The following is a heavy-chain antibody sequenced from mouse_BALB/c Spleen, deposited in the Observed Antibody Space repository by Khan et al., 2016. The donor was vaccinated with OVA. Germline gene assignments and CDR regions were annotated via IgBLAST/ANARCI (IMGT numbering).Heavy chain of an antibody. D-gene: IGHD1-1*02. CDR1: GFTFSSFG. CDR2: ISSGSNTI. J-gene: IGHJ1*01. V-gene: IGHV5-17*02. Sequence: EVELVESGGGLVQPGGSRKLSCAASGFTFSSFGMHWVRQSPEKELEWVAYISSGSNTIHYADTVKGRFTISRDNPKNTLFLQMTSLRSEDTAMYYCVREDYGHWYFDVWGAGTTVTVSS. CDR3: VREDYGHWYFDV.